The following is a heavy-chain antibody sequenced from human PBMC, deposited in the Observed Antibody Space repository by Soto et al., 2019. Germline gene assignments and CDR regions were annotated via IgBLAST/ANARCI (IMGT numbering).Heavy chain of an antibody. CDR1: VGSFSGYF. D-gene: IGHD5-12*01. J-gene: IGHJ4*02. CDR2: INHSGST. CDR3: ARGGGYSGYLGGY. V-gene: IGHV4-34*01. Sequence: SETLSLTCAVYVGSFSGYFWGWISQPPGKGLGWIGEINHSGSTNYNPSLKSRVTISIDTSKNQFSLKLSSVTAADTAVYYCARGGGYSGYLGGYWGQGTLVTVSS.